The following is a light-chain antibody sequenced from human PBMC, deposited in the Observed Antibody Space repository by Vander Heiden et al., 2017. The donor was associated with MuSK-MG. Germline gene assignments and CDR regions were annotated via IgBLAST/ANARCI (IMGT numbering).Light chain of an antibody. CDR3: QQSYSTPLT. V-gene: IGKV1-39*01. J-gene: IGKJ4*01. CDR2: AAS. CDR1: QSISSY. Sequence: DIQMTQSPSSLSASVGDRVTITCRGSQSISSYLNWYQQKPGKAPKLLIYAASSLQSGVPSRFSGSGSGTDFTLTISSLQPEDFATYYCQQSYSTPLTFDGGTKVEIK.